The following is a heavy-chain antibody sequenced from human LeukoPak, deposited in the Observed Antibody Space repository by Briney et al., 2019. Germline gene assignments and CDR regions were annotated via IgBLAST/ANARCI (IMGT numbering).Heavy chain of an antibody. CDR2: TQYSGNT. CDR1: GGSFSTYY. CDR3: TRVDHRFYGSGYDS. J-gene: IGHJ5*01. D-gene: IGHD3-10*01. V-gene: IGHV4-59*01. Sequence: SETLSLTCAVYGGSFSTYYWTWIRQPPGKGLEWVGYTQYSGNTFYNVALKSRVTISLATSKSQFSLRLTSVTAADTAVYFCTRVDHRFYGSGYDSWGQGKLVIVSS.